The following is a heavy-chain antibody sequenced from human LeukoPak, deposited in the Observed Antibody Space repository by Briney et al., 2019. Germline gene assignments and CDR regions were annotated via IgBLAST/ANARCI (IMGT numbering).Heavy chain of an antibody. D-gene: IGHD1-26*01. J-gene: IGHJ4*02. CDR3: ARRTSEWEIFDY. CDR1: GYSFTSYW. Sequence: GESLKISCKGSGYSFTSYWIGWVRQKPGKGLEWMGIIYPGNSDTRYSPSFEGQVTISADKSISTAYLQWSSLKASDTAMYYCARRTSEWEIFDYWGQGTLVTVSS. CDR2: IYPGNSDT. V-gene: IGHV5-51*01.